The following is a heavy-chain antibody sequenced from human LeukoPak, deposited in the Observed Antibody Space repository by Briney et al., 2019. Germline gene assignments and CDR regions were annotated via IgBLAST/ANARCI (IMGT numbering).Heavy chain of an antibody. V-gene: IGHV3-21*01. CDR2: ISSSSSYI. Sequence: RGSLRLSCAASGFTFSSYSMNWVRQAPGKGLEWVSSISSSSSYIYYADSVKGRFTISRDNAKNSLYLQMNSLRAEDTAVYYCARDYFYDNSGHLDWGQGTLVTVSS. D-gene: IGHD3-22*01. J-gene: IGHJ4*02. CDR1: GFTFSSYS. CDR3: ARDYFYDNSGHLD.